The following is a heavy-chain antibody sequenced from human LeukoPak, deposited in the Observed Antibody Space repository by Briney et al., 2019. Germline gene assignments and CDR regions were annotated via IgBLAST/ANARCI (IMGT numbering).Heavy chain of an antibody. J-gene: IGHJ4*02. CDR2: INSDGSST. CDR3: ARRIQGMAPYYFDY. V-gene: IGHV3-74*01. D-gene: IGHD5-24*01. Sequence: PGGSLRLSCTASGFTFSSYWMHRVRQAPGKGLVWVSRINSDGSSTSYADSVKGRFTISRDNAKNTLYLQMNSLRAEDTAVYYCARRIQGMAPYYFDYWGQGTLVTVSS. CDR1: GFTFSSYW.